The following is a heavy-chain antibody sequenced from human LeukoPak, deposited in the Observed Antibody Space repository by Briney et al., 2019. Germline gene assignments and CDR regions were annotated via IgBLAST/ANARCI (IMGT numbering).Heavy chain of an antibody. CDR1: GGTFSSYA. V-gene: IGHV1-69*04. J-gene: IGHJ4*02. CDR2: IIPILGIA. D-gene: IGHD5-24*01. Sequence: SVKVSCKASGGTFSSYAISWVRQAPGQGLEWMGRIIPILGIANYAQKFQGRVTITADESTSTAYMELSSLRSEDTAVYYCARGWEMATIGEAFDXXXXGTLVTVSS. CDR3: ARGWEMATIGEAFDX.